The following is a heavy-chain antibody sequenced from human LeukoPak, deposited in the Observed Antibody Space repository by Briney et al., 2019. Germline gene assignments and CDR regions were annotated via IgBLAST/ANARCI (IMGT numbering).Heavy chain of an antibody. Sequence: SVKVSCKASGGTFSSYAISWVRQAPGQGLEWMGRIIPILGIANYAQKFQGRVTITADKSTSTAYMEQSSLRSEDTAVYYCARDLHYYGSGSYPTRYNWFDPWGQGTLVTVSS. CDR1: GGTFSSYA. J-gene: IGHJ5*02. D-gene: IGHD3-10*01. CDR3: ARDLHYYGSGSYPTRYNWFDP. CDR2: IIPILGIA. V-gene: IGHV1-69*04.